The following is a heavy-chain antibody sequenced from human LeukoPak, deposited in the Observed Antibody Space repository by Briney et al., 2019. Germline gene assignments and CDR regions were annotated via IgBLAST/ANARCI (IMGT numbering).Heavy chain of an antibody. D-gene: IGHD3-3*01. Sequence: PGGSLRLSCAASGFTFSSYSMNWVRQAPGKGLEWVSYISSSSSTIYYADSVKGRFTISRDNTKRSLYLQMNSLRAEDTAVYYCARGVASSDFWSGYRDSANDAFDIWGQGTMVTVSS. CDR1: GFTFSSYS. V-gene: IGHV3-48*04. CDR3: ARGVASSDFWSGYRDSANDAFDI. CDR2: ISSSSSTI. J-gene: IGHJ3*02.